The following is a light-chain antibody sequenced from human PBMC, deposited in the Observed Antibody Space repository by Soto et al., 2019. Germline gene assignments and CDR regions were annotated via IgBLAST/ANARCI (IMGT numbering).Light chain of an antibody. Sequence: DFQMTQSPSTLSASIGDRITITCRASQNINTWLAWYQQKPGRAPKVLIYDASSLESGVPSRISGSGSGTEFILTISSLQLDDFATYYCHQYYGYPYTFGQGTKLEIK. V-gene: IGKV1-5*01. CDR1: QNINTW. CDR2: DAS. CDR3: HQYYGYPYT. J-gene: IGKJ2*01.